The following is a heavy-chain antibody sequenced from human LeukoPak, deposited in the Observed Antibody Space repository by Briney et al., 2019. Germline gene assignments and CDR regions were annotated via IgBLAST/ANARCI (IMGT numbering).Heavy chain of an antibody. J-gene: IGHJ4*02. CDR3: AKGDGYNYGYFDY. CDR2: IWYDGSNK. V-gene: IGHV3-33*06. D-gene: IGHD5-18*01. Sequence: GGSLRLSCAASGFTFSGSAIHWVRQVPGKGLEWVAVIWYDGSNKYYADSVKGRFTISRDNSKNTLYLQMNSLRAEDTAVYYCAKGDGYNYGYFDYWGQGTLVTVSS. CDR1: GFTFSGSA.